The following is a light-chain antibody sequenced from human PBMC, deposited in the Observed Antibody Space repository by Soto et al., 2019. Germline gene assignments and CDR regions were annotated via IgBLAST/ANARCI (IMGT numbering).Light chain of an antibody. V-gene: IGKV3-15*01. Sequence: EIVMTQSPATLSVSPGERATLSCRASQSVSGNLACYQQKPGQAPRLLIYGASTRATGIPSRFSGSGSGTEFSLTISSLHSEDFVVYYCQQYNNWPPITFGQGTRLEMK. CDR2: GAS. J-gene: IGKJ5*01. CDR1: QSVSGN. CDR3: QQYNNWPPIT.